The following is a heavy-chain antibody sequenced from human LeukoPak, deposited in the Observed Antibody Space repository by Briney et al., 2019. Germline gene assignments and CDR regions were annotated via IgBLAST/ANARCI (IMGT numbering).Heavy chain of an antibody. J-gene: IGHJ4*02. CDR1: GFTFTDYA. CDR2: ITGSGGNT. D-gene: IGHD4-11*01. Sequence: GGSLRLSCAASGFTFTDYAMNWVRQAPGKGLEWVSVITGSGGNTYYADSVKGRFTISKDNSKNTVYLQMSSLRVDDTAVYYCAKLTTSWGQGTLVTVSS. CDR3: AKLTTS. V-gene: IGHV3-23*01.